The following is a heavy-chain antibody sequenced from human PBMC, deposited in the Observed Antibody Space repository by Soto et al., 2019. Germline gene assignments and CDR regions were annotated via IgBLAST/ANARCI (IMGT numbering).Heavy chain of an antibody. CDR1: GFIFSAYG. D-gene: IGHD2-15*01. V-gene: IGHV3-33*01. J-gene: IGHJ4*02. Sequence: GGSLRISCAASGFIFSAYGMHWVRQAPGKGLEWVALTWSDGSYKYYADSVKGRFTISRDNSKNTLFLQMNSLRAEDTAVYYCATAKLLLPWLFDYWGQGTLVTVSS. CDR2: TWSDGSYK. CDR3: ATAKLLLPWLFDY.